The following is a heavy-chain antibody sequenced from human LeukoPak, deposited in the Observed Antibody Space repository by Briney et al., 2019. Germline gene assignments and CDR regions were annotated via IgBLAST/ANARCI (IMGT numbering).Heavy chain of an antibody. CDR3: ARDLDSSSSEWYFDL. V-gene: IGHV1-18*01. D-gene: IGHD6-6*01. CDR1: GYTFTSYG. Sequence: ASVKVSCKASGYTFTSYGISWVRQAPGQGLEWMGWISAYNGNTNYAQKIQGRVTMTTDTSTSTAYMELRSLRSDDTAVYYCARDLDSSSSEWYFDLWGRGTLVTVSS. J-gene: IGHJ2*01. CDR2: ISAYNGNT.